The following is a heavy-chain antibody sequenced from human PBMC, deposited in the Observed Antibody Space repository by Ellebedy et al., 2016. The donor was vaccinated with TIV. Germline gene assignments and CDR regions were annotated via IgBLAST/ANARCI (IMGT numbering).Heavy chain of an antibody. J-gene: IGHJ4*02. CDR2: ISSDGSRR. V-gene: IGHV3-30*18. Sequence: GGSLRLXXAASGFTFRRYGMHWVRQAPGKGLEWVAVISSDGSRRSYADSVRDRFTIYRDNSKNTLYVQMNSLRVEDTAVYYCAKPSDPNPGYSASWATYFDSWGQGTLVTVSS. D-gene: IGHD6-13*01. CDR3: AKPSDPNPGYSASWATYFDS. CDR1: GFTFRRYG.